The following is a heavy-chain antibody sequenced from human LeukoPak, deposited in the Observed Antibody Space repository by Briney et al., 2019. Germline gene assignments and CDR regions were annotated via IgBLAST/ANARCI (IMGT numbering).Heavy chain of an antibody. V-gene: IGHV1-3*01. D-gene: IGHD1-26*01. CDR3: ARALEVGATDFDY. Sequence: FQGRVTITRDTSASTAYMELSSLRSEDTAVYYCARALEVGATDFDYWGQGTLVTVSS. J-gene: IGHJ4*02.